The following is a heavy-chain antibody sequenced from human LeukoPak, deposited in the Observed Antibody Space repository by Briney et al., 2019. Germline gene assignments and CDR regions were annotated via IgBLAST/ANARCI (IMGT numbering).Heavy chain of an antibody. Sequence: GASVKVSCKASGYTFTSYYMHWVRQAPGQGLEWMGIINPSGGSTSYAQKFQGRVTMTRDTSTSTVYMELSSLRAEDTAVYYCARDIRENSGSSGSLGNWFDPWGQGTLVTVSS. V-gene: IGHV1-46*01. D-gene: IGHD5-12*01. CDR1: GYTFTSYY. CDR3: ARDIRENSGSSGSLGNWFDP. J-gene: IGHJ5*02. CDR2: INPSGGST.